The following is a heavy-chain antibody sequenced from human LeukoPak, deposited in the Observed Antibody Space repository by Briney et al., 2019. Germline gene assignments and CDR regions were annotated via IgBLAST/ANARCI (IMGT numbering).Heavy chain of an antibody. CDR3: ATSEYSSSSSRYFDL. J-gene: IGHJ2*01. CDR1: GYTLTELS. V-gene: IGHV1-24*01. CDR2: FDPEDGET. D-gene: IGHD6-6*01. Sequence: ATSVKVSCTVSGYTLTELSMHWVRQAPGKGLERMGGFDPEDGETIYAQKFQGRVTMTEDTSTDTAYMELSSLRSEDTAVYYCATSEYSSSSSRYFDLWGRGTLVTVSS.